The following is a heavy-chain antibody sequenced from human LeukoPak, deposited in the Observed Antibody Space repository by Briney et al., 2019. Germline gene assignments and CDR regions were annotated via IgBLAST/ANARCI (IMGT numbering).Heavy chain of an antibody. J-gene: IGHJ3*02. CDR3: ASTGAYCGGDCYYPAFDI. CDR1: GFTVSSNY. D-gene: IGHD2-21*02. V-gene: IGHV3-53*01. CDR2: IYSGGST. Sequence: PGGSLRLSCAASGFTVSSNYMSWVRQAPGKGLEWVSVIYSGGSTYYADSVKGRFTISRDNSKNTLYLQMNSLRAEDTAVYYCASTGAYCGGDCYYPAFDIWGQGTMVTVCS.